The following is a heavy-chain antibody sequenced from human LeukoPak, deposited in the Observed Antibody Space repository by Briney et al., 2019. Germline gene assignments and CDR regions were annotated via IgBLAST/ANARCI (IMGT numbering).Heavy chain of an antibody. Sequence: GGSLRLSCVDSGFSFRMSWVRQAPGKGLEWVANTKQDDSEKYYVDSVKGRFSISRDNAKNSLYLQMNSLRVEDTAVYYCARGFDSRFFNDWGQGTLVTVSS. CDR3: ARGFDSRFFND. J-gene: IGHJ4*02. CDR1: GFSFR. CDR2: TKQDDSEK. V-gene: IGHV3-7*01. D-gene: IGHD3-22*01.